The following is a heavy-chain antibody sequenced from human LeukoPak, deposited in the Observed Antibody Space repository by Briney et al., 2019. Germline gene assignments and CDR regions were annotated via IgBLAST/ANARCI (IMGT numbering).Heavy chain of an antibody. CDR1: GFTFGDYA. D-gene: IGHD6-13*01. CDR3: ARIGYSSSSLDY. J-gene: IGHJ4*02. CDR2: IKEDGSEK. Sequence: GGSLRLSCTASGFTFGDYAMSWVRQAPGKGLEWVANIKEDGSEKYYVDSVRGRFTVSRDNAKNSLDLQMNSLRAEDTAVYYCARIGYSSSSLDYWGQGTLVSVSS. V-gene: IGHV3-7*01.